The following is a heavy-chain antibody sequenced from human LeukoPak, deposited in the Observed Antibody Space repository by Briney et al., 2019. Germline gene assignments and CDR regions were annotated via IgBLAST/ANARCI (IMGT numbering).Heavy chain of an antibody. CDR1: GFTFSSYA. CDR2: ISGRGDST. CDR3: AKDRSATLRSWFDY. Sequence: GGSLRLSCAASGFTFSSYAMSWVRQAPGKGLEGVSAISGRGDSTYYADSVKGRFTISRDNSKNTLYLQTNSLRAEDTGVYYCAKDRSATLRSWFDYWGQGTLVTVSS. V-gene: IGHV3-23*01. J-gene: IGHJ4*02. D-gene: IGHD5-12*01.